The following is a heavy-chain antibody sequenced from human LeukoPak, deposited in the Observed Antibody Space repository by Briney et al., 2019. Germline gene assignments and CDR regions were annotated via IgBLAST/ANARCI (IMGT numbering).Heavy chain of an antibody. CDR3: XXGTLSFRFVEYFQH. J-gene: IGHJ1*01. Sequence: GGSLRLSCAASGFTFSSYGMHWVRQAPGKGLEWVSAISGSGGSTYYADSVKGRFTISRDNSKNTLYLQMNSLRAEDTAVYYXXXGTLSFRFVEYFQHWGQGTLVTVSS. CDR2: ISGSGGST. V-gene: IGHV3-23*01. CDR1: GFTFSSYG. D-gene: IGHD3-10*01.